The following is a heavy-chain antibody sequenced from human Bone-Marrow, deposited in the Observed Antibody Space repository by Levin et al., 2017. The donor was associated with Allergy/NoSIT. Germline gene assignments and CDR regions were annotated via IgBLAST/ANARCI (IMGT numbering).Heavy chain of an antibody. CDR3: ARDGGSSSWYYFDY. CDR2: IIPIFGTA. CDR1: GGTFSSYA. Sequence: KISCKASGGTFSSYAISWVRQAPGQGLEWMGGIIPIFGTANYAQKFQGRVTITADESTSTAYMELSSLRSEDTAVYYCARDGGSSSWYYFDYWGQGTLVTVSS. V-gene: IGHV1-69*01. D-gene: IGHD6-13*01. J-gene: IGHJ4*02.